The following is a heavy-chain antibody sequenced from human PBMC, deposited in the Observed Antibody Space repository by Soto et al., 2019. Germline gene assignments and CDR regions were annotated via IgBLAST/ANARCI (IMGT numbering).Heavy chain of an antibody. D-gene: IGHD3-3*01. CDR2: FSGPGGGT. Sequence: GGSLRLSCEASGFTFSRFAMSWVRQAPGKGLEWVSTFSGPGGGTYYADSVKGRFTISRDNSKNTLYLQMNSLRAEDTAVYYCARERILRFLEWLLPTDYGMDVWGQGTTVTVS. CDR3: ARERILRFLEWLLPTDYGMDV. CDR1: GFTFSRFA. J-gene: IGHJ6*02. V-gene: IGHV3-23*01.